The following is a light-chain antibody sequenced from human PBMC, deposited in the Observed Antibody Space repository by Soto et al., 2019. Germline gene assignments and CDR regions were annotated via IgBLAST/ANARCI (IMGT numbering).Light chain of an antibody. V-gene: IGLV2-11*01. J-gene: IGLJ3*02. CDR1: NSDVGAYNY. Sequence: QSALTQPRSVSGSPGQSVTVSCTGTNSDVGAYNYVSWYQQHPGKAPKLIIYDVMARPSGVPDRFSGSKSGNTASLTISGLQVEDEADYYCAAWDDSLSWVFGGGTKLTVL. CDR2: DVM. CDR3: AAWDDSLSWV.